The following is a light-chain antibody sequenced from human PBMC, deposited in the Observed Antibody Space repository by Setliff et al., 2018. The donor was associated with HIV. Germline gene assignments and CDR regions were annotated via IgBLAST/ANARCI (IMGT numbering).Light chain of an antibody. CDR3: QSYDDNNHWV. CDR1: RGDIAKNY. V-gene: IGLV6-57*01. J-gene: IGLJ3*02. CDR2: EDN. Sequence: NFMLTQPHSVSESPGKTVTISCTRSRGDIAKNYVQWYQQRPDSPPTTVIYEDNRRPSGVPDRFSGSLDSSSNSASLIISGLKTEDEADYYCQSYDDNNHWVFGGGTKVTVL.